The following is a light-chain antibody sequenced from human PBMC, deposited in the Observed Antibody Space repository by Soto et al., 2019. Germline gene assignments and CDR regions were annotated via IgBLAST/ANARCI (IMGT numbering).Light chain of an antibody. CDR1: SGSVSTTYY. J-gene: IGLJ3*02. CDR3: VLCMGSGIWV. Sequence: QTVVTQEPSFSVSPGGTVTLTCGLSSGSVSTTYYPSWYQQTPGQPPRTLIYSTNSRSSGVPDRFSGSILGNKAALTITGAQADDESDYYCVLCMGSGIWVFGGGTKLTVL. V-gene: IGLV8-61*01. CDR2: STN.